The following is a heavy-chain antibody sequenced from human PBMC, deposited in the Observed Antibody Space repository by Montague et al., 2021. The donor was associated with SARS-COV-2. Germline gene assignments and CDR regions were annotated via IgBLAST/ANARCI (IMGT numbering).Heavy chain of an antibody. J-gene: IGHJ4*02. CDR1: GLSSSDYD. Sequence: SLRLSCAASGLSSSDYDMNWVRQAPGKGLEWVSSISATGSYIYYGDSVKGRFAISRDNAKKSLYLQMDSLRAEDTAVYYCAADPEVQKHRLAHFDYWGQGTLVTVSS. V-gene: IGHV3-21*01. CDR2: ISATGSYI. D-gene: IGHD6-25*01. CDR3: AADPEVQKHRLAHFDY.